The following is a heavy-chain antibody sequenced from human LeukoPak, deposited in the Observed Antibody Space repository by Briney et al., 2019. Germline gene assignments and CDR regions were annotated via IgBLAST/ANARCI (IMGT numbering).Heavy chain of an antibody. CDR2: INANSGGT. V-gene: IGHV1-2*02. Sequence: ASVKVSCKASGFTFTHYYIHWVRQAPGQGLEWMGWINANSGGTNYAQDFQGRVTMTRDTSISTAYMELSRLTSDDTAVYYCARGFWYSGSYGYYYYYYGMDVWGQGTTVTVSS. J-gene: IGHJ6*02. D-gene: IGHD1-26*01. CDR3: ARGFWYSGSYGYYYYYYGMDV. CDR1: GFTFTHYY.